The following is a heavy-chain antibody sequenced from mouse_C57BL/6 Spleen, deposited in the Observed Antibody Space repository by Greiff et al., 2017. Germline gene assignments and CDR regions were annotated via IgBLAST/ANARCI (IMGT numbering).Heavy chain of an antibody. CDR3: TRRMVTTSYWYFDV. J-gene: IGHJ1*03. CDR1: GYTFTDYE. D-gene: IGHD2-2*01. Sequence: VQLVASGAELVRPGASVTLSCKASGYTFTDYEMHWVKQTPVHGLEWIGAIDPETGGTAYNQKFKGKAILTADKSSSTAYMELRSLTSEDSAVYYCTRRMVTTSYWYFDVWGTGTTVTVSS. V-gene: IGHV1-15*01. CDR2: IDPETGGT.